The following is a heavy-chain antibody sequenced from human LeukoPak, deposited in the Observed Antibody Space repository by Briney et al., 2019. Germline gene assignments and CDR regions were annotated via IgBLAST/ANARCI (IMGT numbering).Heavy chain of an antibody. CDR2: IYSGGST. J-gene: IGHJ3*02. Sequence: GGSLRLSCAASGFTVSSNYMSWVRQAPGKGLEWVSVIYSGGSTYYADSVKGRFTISRDNSKYTLYLQMNSLRAEDTAVYYCARDQYSSGWYGVSDAFDIWGQGTMVTVSS. CDR1: GFTVSSNY. D-gene: IGHD6-19*01. V-gene: IGHV3-53*01. CDR3: ARDQYSSGWYGVSDAFDI.